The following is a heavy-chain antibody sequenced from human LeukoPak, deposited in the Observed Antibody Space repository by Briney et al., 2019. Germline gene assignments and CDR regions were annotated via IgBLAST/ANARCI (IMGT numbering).Heavy chain of an antibody. CDR3: AKDLNIVVVPAYGLDV. CDR2: ISGSGGST. D-gene: IGHD2-2*01. CDR1: GFTFSSYA. V-gene: IGHV3-23*01. Sequence: GGSLRLSCAASGFTFSSYAMSWVRQAPGMGLEWVSAISGSGGSTYYADSVKGRFTISRDNSKNTLYLQMNSLRAEDTAVYYCAKDLNIVVVPAYGLDVWGQGTTVTVSS. J-gene: IGHJ6*02.